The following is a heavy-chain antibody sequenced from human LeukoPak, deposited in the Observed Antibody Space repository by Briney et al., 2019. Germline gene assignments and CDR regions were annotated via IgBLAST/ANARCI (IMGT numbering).Heavy chain of an antibody. Sequence: ASVKVSCKASGYTFTSYDINWVRQATGQGLEWMGWMNPNSGNTAYAQKFQGRVTMTRDTSITTAYMELSSLKSEDTAVYYCASVGSAYYNWFDPWGQGTLVTVSS. V-gene: IGHV1-8*01. D-gene: IGHD3-22*01. CDR3: ASVGSAYYNWFDP. CDR2: MNPNSGNT. J-gene: IGHJ5*02. CDR1: GYTFTSYD.